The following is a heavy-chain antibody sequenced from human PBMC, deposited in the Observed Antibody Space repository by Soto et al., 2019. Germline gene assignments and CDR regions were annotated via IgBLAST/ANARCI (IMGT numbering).Heavy chain of an antibody. Sequence: SVKVSCKASGGTFSSYAISWVRQAPGQGLEWMGGIIPIFGTANYAQKFQGRVTITADKSTSTAYMELSSLRSEDTAVYYCARVRDYYDSSGYFDYWGQGTLVTVS. V-gene: IGHV1-69*06. CDR2: IIPIFGTA. CDR1: GGTFSSYA. J-gene: IGHJ4*02. D-gene: IGHD3-22*01. CDR3: ARVRDYYDSSGYFDY.